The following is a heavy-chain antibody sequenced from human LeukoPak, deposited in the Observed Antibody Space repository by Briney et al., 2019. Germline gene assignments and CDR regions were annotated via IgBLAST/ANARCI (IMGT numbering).Heavy chain of an antibody. V-gene: IGHV3-23*01. CDR1: GFTFSSYA. Sequence: GGSLRLSCAASGFTFSSYAMSWVRQTPGKGLEWVSAISGSGGSTYYADSVKGRFTISRDNSKNTLYLQMNSLRAEDTAVYYCACGEFPLLFGYWGQGTLVTVSS. J-gene: IGHJ4*02. D-gene: IGHD3-10*01. CDR2: ISGSGGST. CDR3: ACGEFPLLFGY.